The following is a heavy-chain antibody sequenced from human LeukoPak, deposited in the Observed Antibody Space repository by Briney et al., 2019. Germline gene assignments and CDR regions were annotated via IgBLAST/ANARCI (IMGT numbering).Heavy chain of an antibody. J-gene: IGHJ4*02. V-gene: IGHV3-23*01. CDR3: AKDPIYDYVWGSYRPPYYFDY. D-gene: IGHD3-16*02. CDR2: ISGSGGST. CDR1: GFTFSSYS. Sequence: SGGSLRLSCAASGFTFSSYSMSWVRQAPGKGLEWVSAISGSGGSTYYADSVKGRFTISRDNSKNTLYLQMNSLRAEDTAVYYCAKDPIYDYVWGSYRPPYYFDYWGQGTLVTVSS.